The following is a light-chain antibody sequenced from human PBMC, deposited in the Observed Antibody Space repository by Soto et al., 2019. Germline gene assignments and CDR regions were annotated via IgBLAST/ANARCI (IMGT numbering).Light chain of an antibody. V-gene: IGKV1-39*01. J-gene: IGKJ1*01. CDR3: QQTYTIPRT. CDR2: AAS. Sequence: DIQMTQSPSSLSASVGDRVTITCRASQTINRYLNWYQQRPGKAPKLLTYAASTLQDGVLSRFRSSGSGTDFTLTINSLQPEDIATYYCQQTYTIPRTVGQGTKVDIK. CDR1: QTINRY.